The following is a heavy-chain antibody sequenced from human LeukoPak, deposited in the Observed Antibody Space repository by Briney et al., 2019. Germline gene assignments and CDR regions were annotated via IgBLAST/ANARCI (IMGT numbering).Heavy chain of an antibody. CDR3: AGQDRGYSYGPNWFDP. V-gene: IGHV1-8*01. CDR1: GYTFTSYD. D-gene: IGHD5-18*01. CDR2: MNPNSGNT. Sequence: HEASVKVSCKASGYTFTSYDINWVRQATGQGLEWMGWMNPNSGNTGYAQKFQGRVTMTRNTPISTAYIELSSLRSEDTGVYYCAGQDRGYSYGPNWFDPWGQGTLVTVSS. J-gene: IGHJ5*02.